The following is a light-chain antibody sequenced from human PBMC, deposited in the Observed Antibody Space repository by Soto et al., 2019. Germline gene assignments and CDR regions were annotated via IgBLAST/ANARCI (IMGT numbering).Light chain of an antibody. J-gene: IGKJ4*01. CDR3: QQHINWPLT. V-gene: IGKV3-11*01. CDR2: EVS. CDR1: QTVSSS. Sequence: EIVMTQSPTTLSASPGERATLSCRASQTVSSSLAWYQQKPGQAPRLLIYEVSNRATGIPARFSGSGSGADFTLTISSLEPGDFALYYCQQHINWPLTFGGGTKVDIK.